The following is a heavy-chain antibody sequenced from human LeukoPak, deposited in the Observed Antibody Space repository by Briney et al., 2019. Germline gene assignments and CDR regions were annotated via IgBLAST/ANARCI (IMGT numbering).Heavy chain of an antibody. CDR1: GGSISSGDYY. J-gene: IGHJ5*02. CDR3: AGPYYYDSRIDP. D-gene: IGHD3-22*01. V-gene: IGHV4-30-4*01. Sequence: SETLSLTCTVSGGSISSGDYYWSWIRQPPGKGLEWIAYMYYSGSTYYNPSLKSRVTMSADTSKNQLSLKLSSVTAAYTAVYYCAGPYYYDSRIDPWGQGILVTVSS. CDR2: MYYSGST.